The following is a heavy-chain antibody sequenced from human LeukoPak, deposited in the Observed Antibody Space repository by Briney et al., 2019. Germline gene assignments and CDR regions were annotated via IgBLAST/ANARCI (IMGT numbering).Heavy chain of an antibody. CDR3: ARDRGGYEFFDS. V-gene: IGHV3-48*02. Sequence: GGSLRLSCAASGFTFSNYSMNWVRQAPGKGLEWVSYISTRSGTIYCTDSVKGRFTISRDNAKNSLYLQMNSLRDEDTAVYYCARDRGGYEFFDSWGQGILVTVYS. D-gene: IGHD5-12*01. CDR1: GFTFSNYS. J-gene: IGHJ4*02. CDR2: ISTRSGTI.